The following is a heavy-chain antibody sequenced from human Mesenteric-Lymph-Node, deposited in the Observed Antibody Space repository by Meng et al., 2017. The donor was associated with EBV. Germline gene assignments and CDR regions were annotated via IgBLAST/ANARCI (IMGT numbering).Heavy chain of an antibody. CDR1: GGSISSGGYY. J-gene: IGHJ4*02. Sequence: QVQLQESGPGLVKPSQTLYLTCAVSGGSISSGGYYWSWIRQPPGKGLEWIGYIYYSGSTYYNPSLKSRVTISVDTSKNQFSLKLSSVTAADTAVYYCARVEQWLLYFDYWGQGTLVTVSS. CDR2: IYYSGST. D-gene: IGHD6-19*01. V-gene: IGHV4-30-4*01. CDR3: ARVEQWLLYFDY.